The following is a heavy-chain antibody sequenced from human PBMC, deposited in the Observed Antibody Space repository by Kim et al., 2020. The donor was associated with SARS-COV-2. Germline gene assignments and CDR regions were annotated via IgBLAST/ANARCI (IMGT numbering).Heavy chain of an antibody. D-gene: IGHD3-22*01. CDR3: AKVRYDSSGYSLDDAFDI. V-gene: IGHV3-23*03. Sequence: KGRFTRSRDNSKHPLYLQMNSLRAEDTAVYYCAKVRYDSSGYSLDDAFDIWGQGTMVTVSS. J-gene: IGHJ3*02.